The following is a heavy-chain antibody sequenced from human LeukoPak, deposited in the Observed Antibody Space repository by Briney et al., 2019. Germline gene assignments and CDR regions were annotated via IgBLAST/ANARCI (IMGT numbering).Heavy chain of an antibody. J-gene: IGHJ4*02. D-gene: IGHD6-13*01. CDR1: GFTVSSNY. Sequence: GGSLRLSCAASGFTVSSNYMSWVRQAPGKGLEWVSVMYSGGSTYYADSVKGRFTISRDNSKNTLYRQMNSLRAEDTAVYYCASYSSSWYCFDYWGQGTLVTVSS. CDR3: ASYSSSWYCFDY. V-gene: IGHV3-53*01. CDR2: MYSGGST.